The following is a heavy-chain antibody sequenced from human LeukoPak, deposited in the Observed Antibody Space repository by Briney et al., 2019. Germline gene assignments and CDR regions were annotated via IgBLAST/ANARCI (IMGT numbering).Heavy chain of an antibody. V-gene: IGHV4-59*08. CDR2: IFYSGST. CDR1: GGSIRSFY. J-gene: IGHJ4*02. D-gene: IGHD2-15*01. Sequence: KASDTLSLTCTVSGGSIRSFYWSWIRQPPGKGLEWIGYIFYSGSTTYNPSLKSRVTISVDTSKNQFSLKLSSVTAADTAVYYCARHDSLLVGYWGQGTLVTVSS. CDR3: ARHDSLLVGY.